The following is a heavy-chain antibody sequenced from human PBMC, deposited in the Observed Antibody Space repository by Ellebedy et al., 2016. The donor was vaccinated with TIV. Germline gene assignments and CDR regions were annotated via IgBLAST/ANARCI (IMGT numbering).Heavy chain of an antibody. J-gene: IGHJ4*02. Sequence: PGGSLRLSCAASGITFSSYAMHWVRQAPGKGLEWVAVISYDGTRKHYADSVTGRFTISRDDSKSTVYLQMNSLRTEDTAVYYCAKDVTFGRASPQDWDYWGQGTRVTVSS. CDR1: GITFSSYA. D-gene: IGHD3/OR15-3a*01. CDR3: AKDVTFGRASPQDWDY. CDR2: ISYDGTRK. V-gene: IGHV3-30*18.